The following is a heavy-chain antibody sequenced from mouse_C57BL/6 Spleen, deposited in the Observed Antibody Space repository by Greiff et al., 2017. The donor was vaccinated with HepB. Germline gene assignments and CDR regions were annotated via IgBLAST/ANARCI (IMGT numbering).Heavy chain of an antibody. J-gene: IGHJ2*01. V-gene: IGHV1-80*01. Sequence: QVQLQQSGAELVKPGASVKISCKASGYAFSSYWMNWVKQRPGKGLEWIGQIYPGDGDTNYNGKFKGKATLTADKSSSTAYMQLSSLTSEDSAVYFCARERGSSGLFDYWGQGTTLTVSS. CDR3: ARERGSSGLFDY. D-gene: IGHD3-2*02. CDR1: GYAFSSYW. CDR2: IYPGDGDT.